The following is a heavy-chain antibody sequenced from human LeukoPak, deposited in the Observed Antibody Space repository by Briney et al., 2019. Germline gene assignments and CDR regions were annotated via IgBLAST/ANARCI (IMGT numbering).Heavy chain of an antibody. Sequence: GGSLRLSCAASGFTFSSYSMNWVRQAPGKGLEWVSYISTGSSTIYYADSVKGRFTISRDNAKKSLYLQMNSLRDEGTAVYYCARDLRQYNAEYFHHWGQGTLVAVSS. CDR2: ISTGSSTI. J-gene: IGHJ1*01. CDR1: GFTFSSYS. D-gene: IGHD1-1*01. V-gene: IGHV3-48*02. CDR3: ARDLRQYNAEYFHH.